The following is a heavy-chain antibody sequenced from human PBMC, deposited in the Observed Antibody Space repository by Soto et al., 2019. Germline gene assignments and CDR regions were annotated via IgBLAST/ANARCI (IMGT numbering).Heavy chain of an antibody. CDR3: ARDFTPYSSGWYLTAWGY. Sequence: GASVKVSCKASGYTFTSYYMHWVRQAPGQGLEWMGWISAYNGNTNYAQKLQGRVTMTTDTSTSTAYMELRSLRSDDTAVFYCARDFTPYSSGWYLTAWGYWGQGTLVTVSS. CDR2: ISAYNGNT. CDR1: GYTFTSYY. J-gene: IGHJ4*02. V-gene: IGHV1-18*04. D-gene: IGHD6-19*01.